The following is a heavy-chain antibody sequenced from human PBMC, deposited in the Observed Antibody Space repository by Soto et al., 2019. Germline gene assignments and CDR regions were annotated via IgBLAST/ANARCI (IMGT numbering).Heavy chain of an antibody. CDR3: AREGYSSGYYYYYGMDV. J-gene: IGHJ6*02. CDR2: IYHRGSA. Sequence: SETLSLTCTVSGGSISSYYWSWIRQTPGKGLQWIGSIYHRGSANYTPSLTSRVTISVDTSKNQFSLNLSSVTAADTAVYYCAREGYSSGYYYYYGMDVWGQGTTVTSP. D-gene: IGHD3-22*01. CDR1: GGSISSYY. V-gene: IGHV4-59*01.